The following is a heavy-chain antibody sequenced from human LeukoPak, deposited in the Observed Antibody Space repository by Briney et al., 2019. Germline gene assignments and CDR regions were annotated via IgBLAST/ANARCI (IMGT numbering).Heavy chain of an antibody. CDR3: ARVDYYGSGEYYFDY. CDR2: INWNGGST. D-gene: IGHD3-10*01. V-gene: IGHV3-20*01. CDR1: GFTFDDYG. Sequence: GGSLRLSCAASGFTFDDYGMSWVRHAPGKGLEWVSGINWNGGSTGYADSVKGRFTISRDNAKNSLYLQMNSLRAEDTALYHCARVDYYGSGEYYFDYWGQGTLVTVSS. J-gene: IGHJ4*02.